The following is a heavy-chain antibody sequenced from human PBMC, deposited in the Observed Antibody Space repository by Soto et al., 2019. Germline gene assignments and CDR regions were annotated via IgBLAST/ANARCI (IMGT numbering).Heavy chain of an antibody. Sequence: QVQLQESGPGLVKPSETLSLTCTVSGGSISRYYWSWIRQPPGKGLEWIGFVYNSGSTYYNPSPKSRVTISVDTSKNQFSLKLSSVSAADTAVYYCASMGYYYGSGSYPLDYWGQGTLVTVSS. CDR1: GGSISRYY. CDR2: VYNSGST. V-gene: IGHV4-59*08. CDR3: ASMGYYYGSGSYPLDY. J-gene: IGHJ4*02. D-gene: IGHD3-10*01.